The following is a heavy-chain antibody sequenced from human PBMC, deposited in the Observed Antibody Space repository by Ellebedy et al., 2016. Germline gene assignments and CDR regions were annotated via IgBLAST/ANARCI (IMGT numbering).Heavy chain of an antibody. CDR1: GFTFSSYS. Sequence: GGSLRLXCAASGFTFSSYSMNWVRQAPGKGLEWVSYISSSSSTIYYADSVKGRFTISRDNAKNSLYLQMNSLRAEDTAVYYCARVLCSGGSCYLFDYWGQGTLVTVSS. CDR2: ISSSSSTI. J-gene: IGHJ4*02. D-gene: IGHD2-15*01. V-gene: IGHV3-48*04. CDR3: ARVLCSGGSCYLFDY.